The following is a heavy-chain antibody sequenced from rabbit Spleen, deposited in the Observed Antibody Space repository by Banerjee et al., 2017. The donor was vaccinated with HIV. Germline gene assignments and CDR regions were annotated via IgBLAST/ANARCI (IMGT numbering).Heavy chain of an antibody. V-gene: IGHV1S40*01. J-gene: IGHJ6*01. Sequence: LVEYGGDVVQPGASLTLTCTASGFDFSAYTFMCWVRQAPGKGLEWIACIDSGSRDFAYYASWAKGRFTISKTSSTTVTLQMTSLTVADTATYFCARDTSTSFSSYGMDLWGPGTLVTVS. D-gene: IGHD1-1*01. CDR2: IDSGSRDFA. CDR1: GFDFSAYTF. CDR3: ARDTSTSFSSYGMDL.